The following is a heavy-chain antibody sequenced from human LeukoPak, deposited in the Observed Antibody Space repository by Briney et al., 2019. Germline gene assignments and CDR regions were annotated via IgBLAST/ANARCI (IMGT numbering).Heavy chain of an antibody. CDR3: ASDSSGYYQNFDY. Sequence: GGSLRLSCAASGFTVSSNYMSWVRQAPGKGLEWVSVIYSGGSTYYADSVKGRFTISRDNSKNTLYLQMNSPRAEDTAVYYCASDSSGYYQNFDYWGQGTLVTVSS. CDR2: IYSGGST. D-gene: IGHD3-22*01. V-gene: IGHV3-53*01. CDR1: GFTVSSNY. J-gene: IGHJ4*02.